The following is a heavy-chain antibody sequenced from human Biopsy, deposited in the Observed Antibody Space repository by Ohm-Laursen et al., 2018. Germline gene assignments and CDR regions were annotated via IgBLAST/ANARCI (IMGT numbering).Heavy chain of an antibody. CDR2: ISYRGTT. V-gene: IGHV4-39*01. CDR1: GDSITRSY. D-gene: IGHD3-22*01. J-gene: IGHJ5*02. CDR3: ARDYDTSGYYYVS. Sequence: GTLSLTCTLSGDSITRSYWGWIRQPPGKGLEWIGSISYRGTTSYNPFLKSRVNISVDTSKNQFSLKLNSGTAADTAVYYCARDYDTSGYYYVSWGQGTLVTVSS.